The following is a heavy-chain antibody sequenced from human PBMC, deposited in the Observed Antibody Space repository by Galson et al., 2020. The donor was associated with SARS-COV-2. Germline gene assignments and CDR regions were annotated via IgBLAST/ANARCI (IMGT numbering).Heavy chain of an antibody. CDR1: GFTFSSYG. CDR3: ARDIPAYCGGDCYSGKFDY. V-gene: IGHV3-33*01. CDR2: IWYDGSNK. D-gene: IGHD2-21*02. J-gene: IGHJ4*02. Sequence: GGSLRLSCAASGFTFSSYGMHWVRQAPGKGLEWVAVIWYDGSNKYYADSVKGRFTISRDNSKNTLYLQMNSLRAEDTAVYYCARDIPAYCGGDCYSGKFDYWGQGTLVTVSS.